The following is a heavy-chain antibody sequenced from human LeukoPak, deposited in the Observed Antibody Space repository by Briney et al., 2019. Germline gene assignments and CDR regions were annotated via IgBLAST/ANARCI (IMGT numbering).Heavy chain of an antibody. J-gene: IGHJ5*02. CDR1: GFTVSSNY. CDR2: IYSGGST. Sequence: GGSLRLSCAASGFTVSSNYMSWVRQAPGKGLEWVSVIYSGGSTYYADSVKGRFTISRDNSKNTLYLQMNSLRAEDTAVYYCARSWGGYDSSWFDPWGQGTLVTVSS. D-gene: IGHD5-12*01. CDR3: ARSWGGYDSSWFDP. V-gene: IGHV3-53*01.